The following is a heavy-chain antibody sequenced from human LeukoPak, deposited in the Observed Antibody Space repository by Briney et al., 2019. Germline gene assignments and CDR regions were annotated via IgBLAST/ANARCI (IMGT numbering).Heavy chain of an antibody. J-gene: IGHJ4*02. CDR3: ARGGYSSGWYNY. CDR2: MNPNSGNT. CDR1: GYTFTSYD. Sequence: ASVKVSCKASGYTFTSYDINWVRQATGQGLEWMGWMNPNSGNTGYAQKFQGRVTMTRDMSTSTVYMELSSLRSEDTAVYYCARGGYSSGWYNYWGQGTLVTVSS. D-gene: IGHD6-19*01. V-gene: IGHV1-8*01.